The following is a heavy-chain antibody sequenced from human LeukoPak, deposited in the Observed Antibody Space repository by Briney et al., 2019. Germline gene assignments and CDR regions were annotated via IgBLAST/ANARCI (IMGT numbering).Heavy chain of an antibody. D-gene: IGHD6-19*01. Sequence: SETLSLTCTVSGGSINSYYWSWLRQPPGKGLEWIGYIYYSGSTNYNPSLKSRVTISVDTSKNPFSLKLGAVTAADTAVYYCAIGVAVAGYYFDYWGQGTLVTVSS. CDR1: GGSINSYY. CDR2: IYYSGST. J-gene: IGHJ4*02. V-gene: IGHV4-59*01. CDR3: AIGVAVAGYYFDY.